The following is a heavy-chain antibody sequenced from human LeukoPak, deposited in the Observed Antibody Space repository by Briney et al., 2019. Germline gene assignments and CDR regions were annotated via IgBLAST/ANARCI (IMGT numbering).Heavy chain of an antibody. CDR1: EFTFSDTW. CDR3: TRLSGDNWNYGGNFDS. V-gene: IGHV3-15*01. Sequence: GGSLRLSCAASEFTFSDTWMSWVRQAPGKGLEWVGRIKNKRDGGTPDYAAPVKGRFTISRDDSKDTVYLQMDSLKTDDTAVYYCTRLSGDNWNYGGNFDSWGQGTLVTVSS. D-gene: IGHD1-7*01. CDR2: IKNKRDGGTP. J-gene: IGHJ4*02.